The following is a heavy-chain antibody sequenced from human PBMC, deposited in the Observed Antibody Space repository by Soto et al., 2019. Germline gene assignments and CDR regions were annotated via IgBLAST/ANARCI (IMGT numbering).Heavy chain of an antibody. J-gene: IGHJ4*02. Sequence: EVQLVESGGGLIQPGGSVKLSCAASGFTWMHWVRQRPGKGMEWVSEIDSDGSSTDYADSVKGRFSVSIDNAQNSLFLQMNSLRAEDTAVYYCASLSAPVDHWGQGILVTVSS. CDR3: ASLSAPVDH. CDR1: GFTW. CDR2: IDSDGSST. D-gene: IGHD2-2*01. V-gene: IGHV3-74*01.